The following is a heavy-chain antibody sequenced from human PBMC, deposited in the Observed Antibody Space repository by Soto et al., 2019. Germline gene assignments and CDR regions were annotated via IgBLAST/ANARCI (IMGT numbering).Heavy chain of an antibody. CDR1: GFSFSSYV. V-gene: IGHV3-33*06. CDR3: AKDRYSWSEGDYFDY. D-gene: IGHD1-20*01. CDR2: TWYDESKK. J-gene: IGHJ4*02. Sequence: QVQLVESGGGVVQPGRSLRLSCAASGFSFSSYVMHWVRQAPGKGLEWVALTWYDESKKYYAASVKGRFSISRDNSKNPLYLQMSSLRVEDTAVYYCAKDRYSWSEGDYFDYWGQGTLVTVSS.